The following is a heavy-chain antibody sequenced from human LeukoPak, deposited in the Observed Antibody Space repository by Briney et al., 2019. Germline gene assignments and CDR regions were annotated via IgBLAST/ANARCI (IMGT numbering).Heavy chain of an antibody. J-gene: IGHJ4*02. Sequence: ASVKVSCKASGYTFTGYYMHWVRQAPGQGLEWMGWINPNSGGTNYPQKLQGRVTITRDTSISTAYLELSRLTSDDTAVYYCARSRGWPKYFFDYWGQGTLVTVSS. D-gene: IGHD6-19*01. CDR1: GYTFTGYY. CDR3: ARSRGWPKYFFDY. CDR2: INPNSGGT. V-gene: IGHV1-2*02.